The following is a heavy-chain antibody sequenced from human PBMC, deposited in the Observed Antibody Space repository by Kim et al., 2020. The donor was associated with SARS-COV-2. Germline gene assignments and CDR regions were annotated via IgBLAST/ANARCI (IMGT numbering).Heavy chain of an antibody. J-gene: IGHJ5*02. CDR3: ARDWGLVVVPAARGVNWFDP. CDR1: GGTFSSYA. Sequence: SVKVSCKASGGTFSSYAISWVRQAPGQGLEWMGGIIPIFGTANYAQKFQGRVTITADESTSTAYMELSSLRSEDTAVYDCARDWGLVVVPAARGVNWFDPWGQGTLVTVSS. CDR2: IIPIFGTA. V-gene: IGHV1-69*13. D-gene: IGHD2-2*01.